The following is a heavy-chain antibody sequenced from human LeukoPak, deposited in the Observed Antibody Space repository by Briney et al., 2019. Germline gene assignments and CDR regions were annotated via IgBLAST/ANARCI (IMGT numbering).Heavy chain of an antibody. J-gene: IGHJ3*01. Sequence: SETLSLTCTVSGGSMSSGDYYWSWIRQHPGKGLEWIGYIRYSGSTYYNPSLKSRVAISVDTSKNQFSLKLSSVTAADTAVYYCARNFDSYNAFDVWGQGTMVTVSS. CDR3: ARNFDSYNAFDV. CDR1: GGSMSSGDYY. D-gene: IGHD3-22*01. CDR2: IRYSGST. V-gene: IGHV4-31*03.